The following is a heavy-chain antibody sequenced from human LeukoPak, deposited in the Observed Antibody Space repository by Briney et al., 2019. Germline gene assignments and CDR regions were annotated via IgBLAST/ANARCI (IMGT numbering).Heavy chain of an antibody. CDR3: ASGLDTQYCSSTSCYPRTYYMDV. CDR1: GGTFSSYA. D-gene: IGHD2-2*01. V-gene: IGHV1-69*05. CDR2: IISIFGTA. Sequence: SVKVSCKASGGTFSSYAISWVRQAPGQGLEWMGGIISIFGTANYAQKFQGRVTITTDESTSTAYMELSSLRSEDTAVYYCASGLDTQYCSSTSCYPRTYYMDVWGKGTTVTVSS. J-gene: IGHJ6*03.